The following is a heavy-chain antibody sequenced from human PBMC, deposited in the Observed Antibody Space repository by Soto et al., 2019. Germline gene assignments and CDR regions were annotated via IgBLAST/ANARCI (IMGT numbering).Heavy chain of an antibody. D-gene: IGHD2-15*01. Sequence: SETLSLTCTVSGASITGSSYWSWIRQPAGKGLEWIGRFSLSGTTNYNPSLRSRVTMSADVSKNQFSLRLTSVTAADTALYYCARGMTPLGAPAWYYFDSWGQGTLVTVPQ. CDR1: GASITGSSY. V-gene: IGHV4-4*07. CDR3: ARGMTPLGAPAWYYFDS. CDR2: FSLSGTT. J-gene: IGHJ4*02.